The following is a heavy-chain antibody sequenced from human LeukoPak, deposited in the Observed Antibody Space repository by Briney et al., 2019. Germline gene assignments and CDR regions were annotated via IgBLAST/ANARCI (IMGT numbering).Heavy chain of an antibody. CDR1: GFTFSSYA. Sequence: GGSLRLSCASSGFTFSSYAMSWVRQAPGKGLEWVSAISGSGGSTYYADSVKGRFTISRDNSKNTLYLQMNSLRAEDTAVYYCAKDEGLPSPYYDFWSGYNYYYYGMDVWGQGTTVTVSS. D-gene: IGHD3-3*01. CDR3: AKDEGLPSPYYDFWSGYNYYYYGMDV. J-gene: IGHJ6*02. V-gene: IGHV3-23*01. CDR2: ISGSGGST.